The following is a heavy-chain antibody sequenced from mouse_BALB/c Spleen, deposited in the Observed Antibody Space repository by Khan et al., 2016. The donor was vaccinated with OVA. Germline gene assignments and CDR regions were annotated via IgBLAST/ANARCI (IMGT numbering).Heavy chain of an antibody. J-gene: IGHJ2*01. D-gene: IGHD1-1*02. CDR3: ARIKRMVATYFDC. CDR2: TNPTNGRT. CDR1: GYTFTSYW. Sequence: QVQLQQSGAELVKAGASVKMSCKASGYTFTSYWMHWVKQRLGQGLEWFAETNPTNGRTYYNEKFKSKATLTVDKSSSTAYMLLSGPTFEDSAVYYCARIKRMVATYFDCWGQGTTLTVSS. V-gene: IGHV1S81*02.